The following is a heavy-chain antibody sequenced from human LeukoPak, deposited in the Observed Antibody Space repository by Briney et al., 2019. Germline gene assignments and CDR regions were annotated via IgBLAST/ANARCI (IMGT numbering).Heavy chain of an antibody. Sequence: GGSLRLSCAASGFTVSSNYMSWVRQAPGKGLEWVSVIYSGGSTYYADSVKGRFTISRDNSKNTLYLQMNSLRAEDTAVYYCAREWRGSSWSKEYYFDYWGQGTLVTVSS. V-gene: IGHV3-53*01. D-gene: IGHD6-13*01. CDR1: GFTVSSNY. J-gene: IGHJ4*02. CDR2: IYSGGST. CDR3: AREWRGSSWSKEYYFDY.